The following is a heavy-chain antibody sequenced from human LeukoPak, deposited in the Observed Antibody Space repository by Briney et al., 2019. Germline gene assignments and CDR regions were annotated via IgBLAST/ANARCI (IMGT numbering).Heavy chain of an antibody. Sequence: GGSLRLSCAASGFTFSSYAMSWVRQAPGKGLEWVSGITNSGSSTHHADSVKGRFTISRDNSKNTLHLQMNSLRAEDTAVYYCAKDPYRGVQDYFDYWGQGTLVTVSS. D-gene: IGHD3-10*01. V-gene: IGHV3-23*01. CDR3: AKDPYRGVQDYFDY. J-gene: IGHJ4*02. CDR2: ITNSGSST. CDR1: GFTFSSYA.